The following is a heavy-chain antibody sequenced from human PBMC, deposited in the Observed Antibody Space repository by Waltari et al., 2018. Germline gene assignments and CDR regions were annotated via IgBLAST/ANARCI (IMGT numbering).Heavy chain of an antibody. V-gene: IGHV3-9*01. CDR1: GFTFDDYA. CDR3: TRVVVAATD. Sequence: EVQLVESGGGLVQPGRSLRLSCAASGFTFDDYAMHWVRQAPGKGLEWVSGISWNSGSIGYADSVKGRFTISRDNAKNSLYLQMNSLRAEDTALYYCTRVVVAATDWGQGTMVTVSS. CDR2: ISWNSGSI. D-gene: IGHD2-15*01. J-gene: IGHJ3*01.